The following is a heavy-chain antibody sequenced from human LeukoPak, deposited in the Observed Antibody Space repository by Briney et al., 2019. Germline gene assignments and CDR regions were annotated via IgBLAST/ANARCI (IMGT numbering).Heavy chain of an antibody. V-gene: IGHV3-23*01. CDR2: ISGSGGAT. J-gene: IGHJ4*02. CDR1: GFTFNSYA. D-gene: IGHD3-3*01. CDR3: ARVYYDFWSGYLAPFDY. Sequence: GGSLRLSCAASGFTFNSYAMTWVRQAPGKGLEWVSLISGSGGATYYADSMKGRFTISRDNSKNTLYLQMNSLRADDTAVYYCARVYYDFWSGYLAPFDYWGQGTLVTVSS.